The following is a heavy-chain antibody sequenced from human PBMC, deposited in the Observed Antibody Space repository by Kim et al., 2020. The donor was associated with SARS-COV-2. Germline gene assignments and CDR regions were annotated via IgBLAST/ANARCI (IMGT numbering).Heavy chain of an antibody. D-gene: IGHD3-10*02. CDR2: IIPMFGTA. CDR3: ARGARDVGGGGYYFDY. CDR1: GGSFSSYA. V-gene: IGHV1-69*13. J-gene: IGHJ4*02. Sequence: SVKVSCKASGGSFSSYAISWVRQAPGQGLEWMGGIIPMFGTANYAQKFQGRLTITADESTSTAYMELSSLRSEDTAVYYCARGARDVGGGGYYFDYWGQGTLVTVSS.